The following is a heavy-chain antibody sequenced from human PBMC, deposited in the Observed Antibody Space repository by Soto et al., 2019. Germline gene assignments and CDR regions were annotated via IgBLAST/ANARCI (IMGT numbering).Heavy chain of an antibody. J-gene: IGHJ4*02. V-gene: IGHV1-69*13. CDR3: AREATGRIGSGTYRY. Sequence: SVKVSCKASGGTFSSYAISWVRQAPGQGLEWMGGIIPIFGTANYAQKFQGRVTITADESTSTAYMELSRLRSEDTAVYYCAREATGRIGSGTYRYWGQGTLVTVSS. D-gene: IGHD2-15*01. CDR2: IIPIFGTA. CDR1: GGTFSSYA.